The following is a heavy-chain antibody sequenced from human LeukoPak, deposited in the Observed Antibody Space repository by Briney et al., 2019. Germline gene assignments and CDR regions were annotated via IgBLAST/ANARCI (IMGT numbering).Heavy chain of an antibody. Sequence: PGGSLRLSCAASGFTFSNAWMSWVRQPPGKGLEWIGEINHSGSTNYNPSLKSRVTISVDTSKNQFSLKLSSVTAADTAVYYCARVLRRYYYYYMDVWGKGTTVTVSS. J-gene: IGHJ6*03. CDR3: ARVLRRYYYYYMDV. CDR1: GFTFSNAW. V-gene: IGHV4-34*01. CDR2: INHSGST.